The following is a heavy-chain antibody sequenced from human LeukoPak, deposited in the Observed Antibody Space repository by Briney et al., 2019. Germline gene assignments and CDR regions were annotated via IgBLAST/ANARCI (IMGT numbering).Heavy chain of an antibody. CDR3: TRLLAEGS. J-gene: IGHJ4*02. CDR2: IRSKANSYAT. CDR1: GFSFGDSA. Sequence: GGSLRLSCAASGFSFGDSAMDWVRQASGKGLEWVGRIRSKANSYATTHAASVKGRFTISRDDSTNTVYLQMNSLKAEDTAVYYCTRLLAEGSWGQGTLVTVSS. V-gene: IGHV3-73*01.